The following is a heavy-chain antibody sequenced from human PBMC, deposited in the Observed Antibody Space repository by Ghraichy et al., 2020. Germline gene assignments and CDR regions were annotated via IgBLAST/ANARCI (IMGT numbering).Heavy chain of an antibody. D-gene: IGHD6-13*01. V-gene: IGHV3-49*04. CDR2: IRSKAYGGTT. CDR1: GFTFGDYA. Sequence: SLRLSCTASGFTFGDYAMSWVRQAPGKGLEWVGFIRSKAYGGTTEYAASVKGRFTISRDDSKSIAYLQMNSLKTEDTAVYYCTTATIAAAYIYGASEYWGQGTLVTVSS. CDR3: TTATIAAAYIYGASEY. J-gene: IGHJ4*02.